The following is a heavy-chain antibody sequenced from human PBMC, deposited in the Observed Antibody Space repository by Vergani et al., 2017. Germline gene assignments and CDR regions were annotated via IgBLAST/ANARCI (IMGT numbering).Heavy chain of an antibody. D-gene: IGHD4-17*01. CDR3: AXDGRENSDYGYFDY. Sequence: QLVESGGGWVQPGGSLRLSCVVSGFDFSSYIMNWVRQAPGKGLEWVSFVSTGTKSQSYAESVKGRFTISRDSAKNSLYLQMDSLRAEDTAVYYCAXDGRENSDYGYFDYWGQGTLVTVSS. CDR2: VSTGTKSQ. CDR1: GFDFSSYI. V-gene: IGHV3-48*01. J-gene: IGHJ4*02.